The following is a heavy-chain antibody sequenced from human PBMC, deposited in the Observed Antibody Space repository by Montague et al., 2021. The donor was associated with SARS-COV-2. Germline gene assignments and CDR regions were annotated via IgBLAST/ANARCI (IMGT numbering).Heavy chain of an antibody. Sequence: SLRLSCAASGFSVSDSYMSWVRQAPGKGPEWVSIIKAGNTYYPDSVKGRFTISRDNAKNTLSLQMNNLRAEDTAIYYCVRPLWFGDSDYYFDSWGQGTLVTVSS. CDR3: VRPLWFGDSDYYFDS. D-gene: IGHD3-10*01. CDR1: GFSVSDSY. J-gene: IGHJ4*02. V-gene: IGHV3-53*01. CDR2: IKAGNT.